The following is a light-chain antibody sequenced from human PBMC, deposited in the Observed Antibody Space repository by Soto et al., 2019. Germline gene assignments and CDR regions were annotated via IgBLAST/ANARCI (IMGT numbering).Light chain of an antibody. CDR3: NSYTRSSTLVV. V-gene: IGLV2-14*03. CDR2: DVT. J-gene: IGLJ7*01. CDR1: SSDVGGYNY. Sequence: SVLTQPASVSGSPGQSITISCTGTSSDVGGYNYVSWYQHRPGEAPKLMIYDVTHRPSGVSNRFSGSKSGNTASLTISGLQAEDEADYYCNSYTRSSTLVVFGGGTQLTVL.